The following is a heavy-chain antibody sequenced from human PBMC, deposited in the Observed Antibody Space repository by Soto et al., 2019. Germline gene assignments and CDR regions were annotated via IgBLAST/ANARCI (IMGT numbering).Heavy chain of an antibody. V-gene: IGHV3-30*18. CDR2: ISYDGSNK. Sequence: PGGSLRLSCAASGFTFSSYGMHWVRQAPGKGLEWVAVISYDGSNKYYADSVKGRFTISRDNSKNTPYLQMNSLRAEDTAVYYCAKGPKTYYYDSSGYYYAEYFQHWGQGTLVTVSS. J-gene: IGHJ1*01. D-gene: IGHD3-22*01. CDR1: GFTFSSYG. CDR3: AKGPKTYYYDSSGYYYAEYFQH.